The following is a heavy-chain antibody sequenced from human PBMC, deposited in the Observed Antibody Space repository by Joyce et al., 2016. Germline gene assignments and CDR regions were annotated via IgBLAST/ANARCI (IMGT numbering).Heavy chain of an antibody. Sequence: QVQLVQSGAEVKKPGASVKVSCKASGYNFISHGISWVRQAPGQGLEWMGWVSAYNGNTNYAQKVQGRVTMTRDTSTSTAYMDLRSLRSDVTAVYYCARAGAVAAGDSFDIWGQGTMVTVSS. CDR2: VSAYNGNT. J-gene: IGHJ3*02. CDR1: GYNFISHG. CDR3: ARAGAVAAGDSFDI. V-gene: IGHV1-18*04. D-gene: IGHD6-19*01.